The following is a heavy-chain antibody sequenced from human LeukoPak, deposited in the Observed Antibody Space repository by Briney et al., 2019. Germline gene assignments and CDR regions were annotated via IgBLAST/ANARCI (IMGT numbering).Heavy chain of an antibody. D-gene: IGHD3-3*01. CDR2: FYSSGST. J-gene: IGHJ4*02. V-gene: IGHV4-39*07. Sequence: KSSETLSLTCNVSGDPLNDNLYYWGWIRQSPGKGLEWIGAFYSSGSTSSHSSLKSRVTMSLDKSKRQFSLKLTSVTAADTATYFCARVIPHGWRQNDFWGQGTLVTVSS. CDR3: ARVIPHGWRQNDF. CDR1: GDPLNDNLYY.